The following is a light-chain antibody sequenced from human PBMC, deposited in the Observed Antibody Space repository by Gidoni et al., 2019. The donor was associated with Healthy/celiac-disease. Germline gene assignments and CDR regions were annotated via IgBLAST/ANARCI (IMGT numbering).Light chain of an antibody. V-gene: IGLV2-14*01. CDR1: SSDVGGYNY. J-gene: IGLJ1*01. CDR3: SSYTSSSTLYV. CDR2: EVS. Sequence: SALTQPASVSGSPVQSITISCTGTSSDVGGYNYVSWYQQHPGKAPKLMIYEVSNRPSGVSNRFSGSKSGNTASLTISGLQAEDEADYYCSSYTSSSTLYVFATGTKVTV.